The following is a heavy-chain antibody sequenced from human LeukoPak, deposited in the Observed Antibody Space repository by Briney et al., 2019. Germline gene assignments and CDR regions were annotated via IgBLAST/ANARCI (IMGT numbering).Heavy chain of an antibody. CDR1: GFTVSSNY. V-gene: IGHV3-66*01. D-gene: IGHD3-10*01. CDR2: IYSGGST. Sequence: GGSLRLSCAASGFTVSSNYMSWVRQAPGKGLEWVSVIYSGGSTYYADSVKGRFTIPRDNSKNTLYLQMNSLRAEDTAVYYCARDATYYYGSGSYPWGQGTLVTVSS. J-gene: IGHJ4*02. CDR3: ARDATYYYGSGSYP.